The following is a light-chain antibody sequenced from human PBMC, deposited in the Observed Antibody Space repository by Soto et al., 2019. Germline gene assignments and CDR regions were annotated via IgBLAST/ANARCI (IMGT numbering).Light chain of an antibody. V-gene: IGKV3-20*01. J-gene: IGKJ1*01. CDR3: QQYGSSPPT. CDR1: QSVSSGY. Sequence: EIVLTQSPGTLSLSPGERATLSCRASQSVSSGYLAWYQQKPGQAPRLLIYGASYRATGIPDRFSGSGSGTDFTLMISRLEPEDFAVYYCQQYGSSPPTFGQGTKVEIK. CDR2: GAS.